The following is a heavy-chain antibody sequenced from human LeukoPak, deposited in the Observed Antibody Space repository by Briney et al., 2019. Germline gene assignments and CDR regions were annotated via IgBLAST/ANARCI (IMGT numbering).Heavy chain of an antibody. Sequence: ASVKVSCKASGYTFTDYYLHWVRQAPGQGLEWMGYIYPNSGGTHFAQKFQGRVTMTRDTSISTAYMDLNRLTSDDTAVYYCARGSFGMSTTGFDYWGQGNLVTVSS. CDR1: GYTFTDYY. CDR3: ARGSFGMSTTGFDY. J-gene: IGHJ4*02. CDR2: IYPNSGGT. D-gene: IGHD5-24*01. V-gene: IGHV1-2*02.